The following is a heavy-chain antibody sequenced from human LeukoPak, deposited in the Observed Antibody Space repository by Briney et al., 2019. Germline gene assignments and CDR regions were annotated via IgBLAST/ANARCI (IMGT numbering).Heavy chain of an antibody. J-gene: IGHJ5*02. CDR1: GFTFSSYS. Sequence: PGGSLRLSCAASGFTFSSYSMNWVRQAPGKGLEWVSYISSSSSTIYYADSVKGRFTISRDNAKNSLYLQMNSLRAEDTAVYYCATATKYDFWSNWFDPWGQGTLVTVSS. D-gene: IGHD3-3*01. CDR3: ATATKYDFWSNWFDP. CDR2: ISSSSSTI. V-gene: IGHV3-48*01.